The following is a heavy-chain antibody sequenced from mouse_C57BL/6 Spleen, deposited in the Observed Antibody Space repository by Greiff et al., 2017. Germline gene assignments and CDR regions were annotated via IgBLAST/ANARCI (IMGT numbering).Heavy chain of an antibody. CDR2: INPSTGGT. Sequence: VQLKESGPELVKPGASVKISCKASGYSFTGYYMNWVKQSPEKSLEWIGEINPSTGGTTYNQKFKAKATLTVDKSSSTAYMQLKSLTSEDSAVYYCLFYYGSSYGYFDVWGTGTTVTVSS. CDR1: GYSFTGYY. CDR3: LFYYGSSYGYFDV. V-gene: IGHV1-42*01. J-gene: IGHJ1*03. D-gene: IGHD1-1*01.